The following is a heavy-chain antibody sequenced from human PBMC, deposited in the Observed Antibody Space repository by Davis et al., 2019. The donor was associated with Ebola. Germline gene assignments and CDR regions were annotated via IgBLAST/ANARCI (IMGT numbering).Heavy chain of an antibody. V-gene: IGHV4-59*01. CDR1: GGSISSYY. CDR3: ATDTAMVLFDY. D-gene: IGHD5-18*01. CDR2: IYYTGRT. J-gene: IGHJ4*02. Sequence: MPSETLSLTCTVSGGSISSYYWNWIRQPPGKGLEWIGYIYYTGRTNYNPSLKSRVNISVDTSKNQFSLKLSSVTAADTAVYYCATDTAMVLFDYWGQGTLVTVSS.